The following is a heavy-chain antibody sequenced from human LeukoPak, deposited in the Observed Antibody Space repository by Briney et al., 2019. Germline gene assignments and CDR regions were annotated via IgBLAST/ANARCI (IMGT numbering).Heavy chain of an antibody. CDR2: ISSDGSKK. Sequence: GGSLRLSCAVSGFTFSSYGMHWVRQAPGKGLEWMAMISSDGSKKYYADSVKGRFTISRDNSKSTLSLQMNSLRPEDTAVYYCAKYVVPASEYYFDYWGQGTLVTVSS. D-gene: IGHD2-15*01. V-gene: IGHV3-30*18. CDR3: AKYVVPASEYYFDY. J-gene: IGHJ4*02. CDR1: GFTFSSYG.